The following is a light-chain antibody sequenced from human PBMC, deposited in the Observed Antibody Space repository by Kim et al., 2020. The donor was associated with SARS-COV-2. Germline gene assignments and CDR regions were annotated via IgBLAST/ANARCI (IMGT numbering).Light chain of an antibody. J-gene: IGKJ2*01. CDR2: AAS. CDR1: QSVSSSY. Sequence: EIVLTQSPGTLSLSPGDRATLSCRASQSVSSSYLAWYQQKPGQAPRLLIYAASSRATGIPDRFSGSGSATDFTLTISRLEPEDFAVYSCQQYGYSPYTFGQGTKLEI. V-gene: IGKV3-20*01. CDR3: QQYGYSPYT.